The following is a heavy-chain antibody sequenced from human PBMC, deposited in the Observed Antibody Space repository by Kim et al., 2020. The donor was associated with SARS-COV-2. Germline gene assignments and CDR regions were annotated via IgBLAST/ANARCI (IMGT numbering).Heavy chain of an antibody. CDR1: GFTFSDYY. D-gene: IGHD3-10*02. CDR3: ARSIDYSVLRYAPYYYGMDV. J-gene: IGHJ6*02. V-gene: IGHV3-11*01. CDR2: ISSSGSTI. Sequence: GGSLRLSCAASGFTFSDYYMSWIRQAPGKGLEWVSYISSSGSTIYYADSVKGRFTISRDNAKNSLYLQMNSLRAEDTAVYYCARSIDYSVLRYAPYYYGMDVWGQGTTVTVSS.